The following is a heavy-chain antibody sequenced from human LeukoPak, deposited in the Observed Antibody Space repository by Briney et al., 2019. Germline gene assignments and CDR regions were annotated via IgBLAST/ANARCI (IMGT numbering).Heavy chain of an antibody. Sequence: SETLSLTCTVSGGSISSSSYYWGWIRQPPGKGLEWIGSIYYSGSTYYNPSLKSRVTISVDTSKNQFSLKLSSVTAADTAVYYCASVHLYYYDSSGPNDWGQGTLVTVSS. CDR3: ASVHLYYYDSSGPND. V-gene: IGHV4-39*01. D-gene: IGHD3-22*01. CDR2: IYYSGST. CDR1: GGSISSSSYY. J-gene: IGHJ4*02.